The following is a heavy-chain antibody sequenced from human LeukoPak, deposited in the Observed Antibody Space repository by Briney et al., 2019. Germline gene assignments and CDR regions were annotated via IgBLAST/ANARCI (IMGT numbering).Heavy chain of an antibody. Sequence: GGSLRLSCAASGFTVSSNYMSWVRQAPGKGLEWVSVISDSGGSTHYADSVKGRFTISRDNSKNTLYLQMNSLRAEDTAVYYCAKSTMIRGVIMGFDYWGQGTLVTVSS. V-gene: IGHV3-23*01. CDR3: AKSTMIRGVIMGFDY. D-gene: IGHD3-10*01. J-gene: IGHJ4*02. CDR1: GFTVSSNY. CDR2: ISDSGGST.